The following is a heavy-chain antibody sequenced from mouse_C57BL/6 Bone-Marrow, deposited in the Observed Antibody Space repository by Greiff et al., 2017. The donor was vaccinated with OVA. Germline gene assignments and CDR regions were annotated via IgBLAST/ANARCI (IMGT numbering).Heavy chain of an antibody. J-gene: IGHJ4*01. V-gene: IGHV12-3*01. Sequence: VQLQQSGPGLVKPSQSLFLTCSITGFPITSGYYWIWIRQSPGKPLEWMGYITPSGETFSNTSLQSPLSITRETLKNQFFLHLNSVTTEDTSMYYCAGDRDSYYYGSSYDYAMDYWGQGTSVTVSS. D-gene: IGHD1-1*01. CDR3: AGDRDSYYYGSSYDYAMDY. CDR1: GFPITSGYY. CDR2: ITPSGET.